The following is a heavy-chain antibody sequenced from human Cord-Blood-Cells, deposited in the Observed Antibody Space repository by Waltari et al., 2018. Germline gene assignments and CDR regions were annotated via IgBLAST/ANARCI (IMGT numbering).Heavy chain of an antibody. CDR1: GYTFTGYY. Sequence: QVQLVQSGAEVKKPGASVKVSCKASGYTFTGYYMHWVRQAPGQGLEWMGWINPNRGGTNSAQKLQGQVTMTRDTSISTAYMELSRLRSDDTAVYYCARSQVGIGAFDIWGQGTMVTDSS. CDR3: ARSQVGIGAFDI. V-gene: IGHV1-2*02. CDR2: INPNRGGT. J-gene: IGHJ3*02. D-gene: IGHD1-26*01.